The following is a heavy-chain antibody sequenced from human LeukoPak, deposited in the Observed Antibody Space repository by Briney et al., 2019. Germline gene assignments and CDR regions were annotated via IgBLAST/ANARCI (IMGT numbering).Heavy chain of an antibody. Sequence: SSETLSLTCTVSGGSISSYYWSWIRQPPGKGLEWIGYIYYSGSTNYNPSLKSRVTISVDTSKNQFSLKLSSVTAADTAVYYCARMSVGSGQGYCSGGSCPLYHYYGMDVWGQGTTVTVSS. CDR3: ARMSVGSGQGYCSGGSCPLYHYYGMDV. J-gene: IGHJ6*02. CDR2: IYYSGST. D-gene: IGHD2-15*01. CDR1: GGSISSYY. V-gene: IGHV4-59*01.